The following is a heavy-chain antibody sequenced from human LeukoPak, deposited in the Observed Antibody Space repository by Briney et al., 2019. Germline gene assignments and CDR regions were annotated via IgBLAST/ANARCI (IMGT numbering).Heavy chain of an antibody. V-gene: IGHV6-1*01. CDR2: TYYRSKWYT. CDR1: GDSVSSNSAA. J-gene: IGHJ6*02. CDR3: AVSSRGLTGMDV. D-gene: IGHD6-13*01. Sequence: SQTLTLTCAISGDSVSSNSAAWNWIRQSPSRGLEWLGRTYYRSKWYTDYAVSLKSRITINPDTSKNQFSLQLNSVTPEDTAVYYCAVSSRGLTGMDVWGQGTTVTVS.